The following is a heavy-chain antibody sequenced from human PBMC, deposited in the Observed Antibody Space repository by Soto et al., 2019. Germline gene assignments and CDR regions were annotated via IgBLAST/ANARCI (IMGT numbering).Heavy chain of an antibody. CDR3: ARKQNYDIVVVPAARRELVGSMDV. D-gene: IGHD2-2*01. J-gene: IGHJ6*02. Sequence: SVKVSCKASGGTFSSYAISWVRQAPGQGLEWIGGIIPIFGTANYAQKFQGRVTITADESTSTAYMELSSLRSEDTAVYYCARKQNYDIVVVPAARRELVGSMDVWGQGTPLTV. V-gene: IGHV1-69*13. CDR1: GGTFSSYA. CDR2: IIPIFGTA.